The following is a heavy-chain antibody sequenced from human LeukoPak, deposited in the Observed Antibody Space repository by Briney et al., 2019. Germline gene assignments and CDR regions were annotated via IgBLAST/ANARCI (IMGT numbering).Heavy chain of an antibody. D-gene: IGHD5-12*01. J-gene: IGHJ5*02. V-gene: IGHV4-31*03. CDR1: GGSISSGGYY. Sequence: SQTLSLTCTVSGGSISSGGYYWSRIRQHPGKGLEWIGYIYYSGSTYYNPSLKSRVTISVDTSKNQFSLKLSSVTAADTAVYYCARGGGYDHGWFDPWGQGTLVTVSS. CDR2: IYYSGST. CDR3: ARGGGYDHGWFDP.